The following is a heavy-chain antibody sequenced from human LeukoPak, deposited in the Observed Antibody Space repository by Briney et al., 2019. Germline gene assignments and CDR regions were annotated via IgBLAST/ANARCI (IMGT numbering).Heavy chain of an antibody. D-gene: IGHD6-25*01. J-gene: IGHJ4*02. V-gene: IGHV1-69*01. CDR3: ARGTRLGQYYFDY. CDR2: IIPIFGTA. Sequence: GSSVKVSCTASGGTFSSYAISWVRQAPGQGLEWMGGIIPIFGTANYAQKFQGRVTITADESTSTAYMELSSLRSEDTAVYYCARGTRLGQYYFDYWGQGTLVTVSS. CDR1: GGTFSSYA.